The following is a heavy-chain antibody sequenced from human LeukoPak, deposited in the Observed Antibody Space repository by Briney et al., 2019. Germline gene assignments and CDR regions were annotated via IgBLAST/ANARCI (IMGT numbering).Heavy chain of an antibody. CDR2: ISYDGSNK. CDR1: GFTISSYA. J-gene: IGHJ6*02. D-gene: IGHD3-22*01. CDR3: ARKYYYDSSGYNYYYGMDV. V-gene: IGHV3-30-3*01. Sequence: PGRSLRLSCAASGFTISSYAMHWVRQAPGKGLEWVAVISYDGSNKYYADSVKGRFTISRDNSKNTLYLQMNSLRAEDTAVYYCARKYYYDSSGYNYYYGMDVWGQGTTVTVSS.